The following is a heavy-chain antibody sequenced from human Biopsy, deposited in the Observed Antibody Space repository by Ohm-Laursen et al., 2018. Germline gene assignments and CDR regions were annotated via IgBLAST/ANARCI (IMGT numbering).Heavy chain of an antibody. J-gene: IGHJ4*02. Sequence: ASVKVSCNASGDAFLGYYLHWVRQAPGQGLEWMGSIYPNSGDTDFAQKFQGRVSMTRDTSVSTAYLELSSLRSDDTAIYYCARDLLEWSLPSWGQGTLVTVSS. CDR3: ARDLLEWSLPS. V-gene: IGHV1-2*02. D-gene: IGHD3-3*01. CDR2: IYPNSGDT. CDR1: GDAFLGYY.